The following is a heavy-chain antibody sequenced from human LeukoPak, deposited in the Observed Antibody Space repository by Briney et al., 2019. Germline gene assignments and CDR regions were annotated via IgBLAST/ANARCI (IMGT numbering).Heavy chain of an antibody. V-gene: IGHV3-11*04. CDR1: GFTFSDYY. J-gene: IGHJ4*02. Sequence: PGGSLRLSCAASGFTFSDYYMSWIRQAPGKGLEWVSYISSSGSTIYYADSVKGRFAISRDNSKNTLYLQVNSLRAEDTAVYYCARDGWFGELLGYFDYWGQGTLVTVSS. D-gene: IGHD3-10*01. CDR2: ISSSGSTI. CDR3: ARDGWFGELLGYFDY.